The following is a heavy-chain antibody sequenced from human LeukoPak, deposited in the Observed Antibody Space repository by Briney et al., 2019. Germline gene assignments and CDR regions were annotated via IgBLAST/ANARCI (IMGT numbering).Heavy chain of an antibody. CDR1: GYTFSSYA. CDR3: ARDDYYDSSAYRENPFDV. J-gene: IGHJ3*01. D-gene: IGHD3-22*01. CDR2: IIPILGTT. V-gene: IGHV1-69*13. Sequence: ASVKVSCKASGYTFSSYAISWLRQAPGQGLEWMGGIIPILGTTNYAQKFQGRVTITADESTNTLYMELKSLRSEDTAIYYCARDDYYDSSAYRENPFDVWGEGTMVTVSS.